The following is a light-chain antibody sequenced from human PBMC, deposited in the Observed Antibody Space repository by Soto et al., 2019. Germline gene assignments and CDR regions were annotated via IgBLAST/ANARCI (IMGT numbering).Light chain of an antibody. Sequence: QPVLTQPPSVSGAPGQRVTISCTGSSSNIGAGYDVHWYQQLPGTAPKLLIYSNSNRPSGVPDRLSGSKSGTSASLAITGLQAEDEADYYCQSYDSSLSGSVFGGGTKLTVL. CDR1: SSNIGAGYD. V-gene: IGLV1-40*01. CDR2: SNS. CDR3: QSYDSSLSGSV. J-gene: IGLJ3*02.